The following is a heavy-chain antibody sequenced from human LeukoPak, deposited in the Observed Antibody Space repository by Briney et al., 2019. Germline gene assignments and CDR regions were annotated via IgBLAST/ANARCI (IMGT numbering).Heavy chain of an antibody. V-gene: IGHV1-2*06. CDR3: ARVVRGATSAFDI. J-gene: IGHJ3*02. D-gene: IGHD1-26*01. CDR2: INPNSGGT. CDR1: GYTFTGYY. Sequence: ASVKVSCKASGYTFTGYYMHWVRQAPGQGLEWMGRINPNSGGTNYAQKFQGRVTMTRDTSISTACMELSRLRSDDTAVYYCARVVRGATSAFDIWGQGTMVTVSS.